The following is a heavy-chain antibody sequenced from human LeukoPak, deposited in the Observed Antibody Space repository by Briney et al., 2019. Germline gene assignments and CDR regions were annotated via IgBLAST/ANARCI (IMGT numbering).Heavy chain of an antibody. CDR1: GGSFSGYY. V-gene: IGHV4-34*01. CDR3: ARVRRQLPHLLDY. Sequence: SETLSLTCAVYGGSFSGYYWSWIRQPPGKGLEWIGEINHSGSTNYNPSLKSRVTISVDTSKNQFSLKLSSVTAADTAVYYCARVRRQLPHLLDYWGQGTLVTVSS. CDR2: INHSGST. D-gene: IGHD5-18*01. J-gene: IGHJ4*02.